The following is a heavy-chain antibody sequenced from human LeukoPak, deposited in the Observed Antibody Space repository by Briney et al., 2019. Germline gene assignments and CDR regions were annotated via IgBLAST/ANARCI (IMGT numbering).Heavy chain of an antibody. D-gene: IGHD5-18*01. Sequence: HAGGPLRLSCAASGFTFSSYGMHWVRQAPGKGLEWVAVISYDGSNKYYADSVKGRFTISRDNSKNTLYLQMNSLRAEDTAVYYCAKELRGYSYGLRNNWFDPWGQGTLVTVSS. CDR2: ISYDGSNK. V-gene: IGHV3-30*18. CDR1: GFTFSSYG. CDR3: AKELRGYSYGLRNNWFDP. J-gene: IGHJ5*02.